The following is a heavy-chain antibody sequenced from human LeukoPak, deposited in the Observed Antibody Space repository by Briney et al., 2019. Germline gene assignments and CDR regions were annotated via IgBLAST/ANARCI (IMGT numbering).Heavy chain of an antibody. J-gene: IGHJ1*01. CDR3: ARGGSTSSSSHFHH. CDR1: GFIFSSYS. V-gene: IGHV3-21*06. CDR2: ISSYSNYV. D-gene: IGHD6-6*01. Sequence: GGSLRLSCSASGFIFSSYSMNWVRQAPGKGLEWVSSISSYSNYVYYADSLKGRFTISRDNAKNSLYLQMNSLRAEDTAVYYCARGGSTSSSSHFHHWGQGTLVTVSS.